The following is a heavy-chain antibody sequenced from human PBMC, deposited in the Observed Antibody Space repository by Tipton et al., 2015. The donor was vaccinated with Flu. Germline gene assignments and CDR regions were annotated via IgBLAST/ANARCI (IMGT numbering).Heavy chain of an antibody. CDR3: AKALNDYYGSGSYLDY. J-gene: IGHJ4*02. CDR2: ISWDGGST. CDR1: GFTFDDYA. D-gene: IGHD3-10*01. Sequence: SLRLSCAASGFTFDDYAMHWVRQGPGKGLEWVSLISWDGGSTYYADSVKGRFTISRDNSKNSLYLQMNSLRAEDTALYYCAKALNDYYGSGSYLDYRGQGTLVTVSS. V-gene: IGHV3-43D*04.